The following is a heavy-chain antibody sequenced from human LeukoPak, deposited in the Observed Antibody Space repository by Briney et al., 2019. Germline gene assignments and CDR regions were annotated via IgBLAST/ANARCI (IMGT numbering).Heavy chain of an antibody. CDR2: IIPILGIA. V-gene: IGHV1-69*04. J-gene: IGHJ4*02. CDR3: ARERGVYYDSSGYFDY. Sequence: SVKVSCKASGGTFSSYTISWVRQAPGQGLEWMGRIIPILGIANYAQKFQGRVTITADKSTSTAYMELSSLRSEDTAVYYWARERGVYYDSSGYFDYWGQGTLVTVSS. D-gene: IGHD3-22*01. CDR1: GGTFSSYT.